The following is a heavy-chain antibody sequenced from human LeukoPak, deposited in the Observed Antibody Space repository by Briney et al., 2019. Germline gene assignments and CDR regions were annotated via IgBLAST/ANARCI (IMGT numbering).Heavy chain of an antibody. CDR2: TYYRSKWYN. CDR1: GDSVSSNSAA. CDR3: ARAITMIVVVPTGWFDP. Sequence: SQTLSLTCAISGDSVSSNSAAWNWIRQSPSRGLEWLGRTYYRSKWYNDYAVSVKNRITINPDTSKNQFSLQLNSVTPEDTAVYYCARAITMIVVVPTGWFDPWGQGTLVTVSS. D-gene: IGHD3-22*01. J-gene: IGHJ5*02. V-gene: IGHV6-1*01.